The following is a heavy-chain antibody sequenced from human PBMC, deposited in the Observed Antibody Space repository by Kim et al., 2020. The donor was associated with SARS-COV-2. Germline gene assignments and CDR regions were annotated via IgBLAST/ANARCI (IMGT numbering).Heavy chain of an antibody. CDR2: IKRKTDGGTI. CDR3: TPSPDHPDHDY. CDR1: GFSFNNAW. Sequence: GGSLRLSCAASGFSFNNAWMSWVRQAPGQGLEWVGRIKRKTDGGTIDYAAPVKGRFTISRDDSKNTLYLQMNSLKTEDTAVYYCTPSPDHPDHDYWGQGTLVTVSS. V-gene: IGHV3-15*01. J-gene: IGHJ4*02.